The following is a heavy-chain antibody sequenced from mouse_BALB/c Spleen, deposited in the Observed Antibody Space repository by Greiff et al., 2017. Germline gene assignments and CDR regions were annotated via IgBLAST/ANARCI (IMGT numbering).Heavy chain of an antibody. Sequence: VKVVESGAELVRPGASVTLSCKASGYTFTDYEMHWVKQTPVHGLEWIGAIDPETGGTAYNQKFKGKATLTADKSSSTAYMELRSLTSEDSAVYYCTNYYGSSYYYAMDYWGQGTSVTVSS. J-gene: IGHJ4*01. V-gene: IGHV1-15*01. CDR3: TNYYGSSYYYAMDY. CDR2: IDPETGGT. D-gene: IGHD1-1*01. CDR1: GYTFTDYE.